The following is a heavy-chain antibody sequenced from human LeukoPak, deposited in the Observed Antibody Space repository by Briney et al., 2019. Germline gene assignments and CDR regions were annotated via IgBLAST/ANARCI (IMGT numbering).Heavy chain of an antibody. D-gene: IGHD5-12*01. Sequence: PGGSLRLSCAASGFTFRNAWMSWVRQAPGKGLEWVGRIKSKSDGGATDYAAPVKGRVTVSRDDSKNTLYLQMNSLKTEDTALYFCATTKGYTGYDLGYWGQGTLVTVSS. CDR3: ATTKGYTGYDLGY. V-gene: IGHV3-15*01. J-gene: IGHJ4*02. CDR2: IKSKSDGGAT. CDR1: GFTFRNAW.